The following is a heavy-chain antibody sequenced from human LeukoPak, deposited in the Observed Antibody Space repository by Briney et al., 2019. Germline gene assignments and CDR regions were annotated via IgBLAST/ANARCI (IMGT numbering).Heavy chain of an antibody. CDR1: GGTFSSYS. CDR2: IIPLFGKA. Sequence: SVKVSCKVSGGTFSSYSINWVRQAPGHGLEWMGGIIPLFGKAKYAQKFQGRVTITADESTSTAHMELSSLRSEDTAVYYCARGPLDGQLVNYYYYYMDVWGKGTTVTVSS. D-gene: IGHD6-6*01. CDR3: ARGPLDGQLVNYYYYYMDV. V-gene: IGHV1-69*13. J-gene: IGHJ6*03.